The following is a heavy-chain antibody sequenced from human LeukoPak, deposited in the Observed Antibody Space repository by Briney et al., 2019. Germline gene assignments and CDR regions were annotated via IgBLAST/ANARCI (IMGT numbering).Heavy chain of an antibody. D-gene: IGHD4-17*01. CDR3: ATMTTVTPSVRPFFDY. J-gene: IGHJ4*02. V-gene: IGHV1-69*06. CDR2: IIPIFGTA. CDR1: GGTFSSYA. Sequence: SVKVSCKASGGTFSSYAISWVRQAPGQGLEWMGGIIPIFGTANYAQKFQGRVTITADKSTSTAYMELSSLRSEDTAVYYCATMTTVTPSVRPFFDYWGQGTLVTVSS.